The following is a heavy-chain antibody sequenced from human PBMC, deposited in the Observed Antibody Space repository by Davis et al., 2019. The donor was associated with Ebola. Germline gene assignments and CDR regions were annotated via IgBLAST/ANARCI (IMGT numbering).Heavy chain of an antibody. Sequence: GESLKISCKGSGYIFANYWIAWVRQMPGKGLEWMGIIYPGDSDTRYSPSFQGQVTISADKSISTAYLQWSSLKASDTAMYYCARSGDYWRDYYFDYWGQGTLVTVSS. CDR2: IYPGDSDT. V-gene: IGHV5-51*01. J-gene: IGHJ4*02. CDR3: ARSGDYWRDYYFDY. CDR1: GYIFANYW. D-gene: IGHD2/OR15-2a*01.